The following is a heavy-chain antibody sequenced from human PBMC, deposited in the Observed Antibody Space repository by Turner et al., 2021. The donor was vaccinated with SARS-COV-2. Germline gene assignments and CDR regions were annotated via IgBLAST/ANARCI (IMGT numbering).Heavy chain of an antibody. J-gene: IGHJ2*01. CDR3: ARVWVRWWYFDL. CDR2: IYYSGST. D-gene: IGHD7-27*01. V-gene: IGHV4-59*12. Sequence: QVQLQESGPGLVKPSETLSLTCTVSGGSISSYYWSWIRQPPGKGLEWIGYIYYSGSTNYNPSLKSRVTISVHTSKNQFSLKLSSVTAADTAVYYCARVWVRWWYFDLWGRGTLVTVSS. CDR1: GGSISSYY.